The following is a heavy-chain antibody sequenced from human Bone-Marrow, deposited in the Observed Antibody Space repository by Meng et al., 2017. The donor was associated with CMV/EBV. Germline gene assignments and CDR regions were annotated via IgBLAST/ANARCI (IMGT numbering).Heavy chain of an antibody. Sequence: ESLKISCAASRFTFSSYAMHWVRQAPGKGLEWVSSISGGSTYYADSRKGRFTISRDNSKNTLYLQMNSLRREDTAVYYCARVGYCSSTSCYPDDYWGQGTLVTVSS. CDR2: ISGGST. D-gene: IGHD2-2*01. V-gene: IGHV3-38*03. CDR1: RFTFSSYA. J-gene: IGHJ4*02. CDR3: ARVGYCSSTSCYPDDY.